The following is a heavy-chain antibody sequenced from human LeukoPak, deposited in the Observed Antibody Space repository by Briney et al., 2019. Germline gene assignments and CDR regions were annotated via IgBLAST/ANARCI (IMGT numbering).Heavy chain of an antibody. CDR1: GGSISSYY. CDR3: ARVQGGCSSTSCYPPLYYYMDV. J-gene: IGHJ6*03. Sequence: SETLSLTCTVSGGSISSYYWSWIRQPPGKGLEWIGYIYYSGSTNYNPSLKSRVTISVDTSKNQFSLKLSSVTAADTAVYYCARVQGGCSSTSCYPPLYYYMDVWGKGTTVTVSS. V-gene: IGHV4-59*01. D-gene: IGHD2-2*01. CDR2: IYYSGST.